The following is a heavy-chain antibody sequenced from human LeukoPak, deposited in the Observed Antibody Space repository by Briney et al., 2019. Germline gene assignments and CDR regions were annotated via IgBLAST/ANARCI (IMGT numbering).Heavy chain of an antibody. V-gene: IGHV3-66*01. D-gene: IGHD3/OR15-3a*01. CDR2: IYSGGST. CDR1: GSTVSSNY. J-gene: IGHJ4*02. Sequence: GGSLRLSCAASGSTVSSNYMSWVRQAPGKGLEWVSVIYSGGSTYYADSVKGRFTISRDNSKNTLYLQMNSLRAEDTAVYYCARAFRRGLVLDYWGQGTLVTVSS. CDR3: ARAFRRGLVLDY.